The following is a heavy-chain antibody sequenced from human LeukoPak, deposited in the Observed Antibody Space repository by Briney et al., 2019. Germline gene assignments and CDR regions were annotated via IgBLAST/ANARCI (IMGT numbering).Heavy chain of an antibody. CDR1: GFIFSDPY. D-gene: IGHD2-21*01. V-gene: IGHV3-72*01. CDR3: ATNSVMSMDV. CDR2: IRDKGAKYTT. Sequence: GGSLRLSCAGAGFIFSDPYMDWVRQAPGKGLEWVGLIRDKGAKYTTEYAASVKGRFIISRDDARNSLYLQMNSLKTEDTAVYYCATNSVMSMDVWGQGTTVTVS. J-gene: IGHJ6*02.